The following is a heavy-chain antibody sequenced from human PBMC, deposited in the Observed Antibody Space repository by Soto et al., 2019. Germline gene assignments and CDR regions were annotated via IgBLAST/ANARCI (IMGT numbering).Heavy chain of an antibody. V-gene: IGHV3-33*01. J-gene: IGHJ6*02. CDR2: IWYDGSNK. CDR3: ARTDSGYDIYYYYGMDV. D-gene: IGHD5-12*01. CDR1: GFTFSSYG. Sequence: HPGGSLRLSCAASGFTFSSYGMHWVRQAPGKGLEWVAVIWYDGSNKYYADSVKGRFTISRDNSKNTLYLQMNSLRAEDTAVYYCARTDSGYDIYYYYGMDVWGQGTTVTVSS.